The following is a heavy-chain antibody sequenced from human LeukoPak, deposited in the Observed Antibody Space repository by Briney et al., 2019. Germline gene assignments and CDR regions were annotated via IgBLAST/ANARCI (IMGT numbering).Heavy chain of an antibody. CDR1: GFTFSSYG. V-gene: IGHV3-30*02. CDR2: IRYDGSNK. Sequence: GGSLRLSCAASGFTFSSYGMHWVRQAPGKGLEWVAFIRYDGSNKYYADSVKGRFTISRDNSKNTLYLQMNSLRAEDTAVYYCARAQRSSVPARSHDYWGQGTLVTVSS. J-gene: IGHJ4*02. D-gene: IGHD1-14*01. CDR3: ARAQRSSVPARSHDY.